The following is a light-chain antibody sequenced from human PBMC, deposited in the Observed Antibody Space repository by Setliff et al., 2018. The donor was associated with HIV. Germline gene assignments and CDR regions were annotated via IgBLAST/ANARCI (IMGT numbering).Light chain of an antibody. V-gene: IGLV2-14*01. J-gene: IGLJ2*01. CDR2: DVT. CDR1: ISDVGGYNY. CDR3: SSYTSTSTSVV. Sequence: SALAQPASVSGSPGQSITISCTGTISDVGGYNYVSWYQQHPGKAPKLMIFDVTKRPSGVSNRFSGSKSGNRASLTISGLQAEDEADYYCSSYTSTSTSVVFGGGTKVTVL.